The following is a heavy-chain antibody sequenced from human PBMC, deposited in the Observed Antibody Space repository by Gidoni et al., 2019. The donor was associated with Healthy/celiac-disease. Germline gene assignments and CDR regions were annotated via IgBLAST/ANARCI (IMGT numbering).Heavy chain of an antibody. CDR3: ARKNVNWTRYWYFDL. Sequence: QVQLQESGPGLVKPPETLSLTCTVSGYSISSGYYWGWIRQPPVKGLEWIGSIYHSGSTYYNPSLKSRVTISVDTSKNQFSLKLSSVTAADTAVYYCARKNVNWTRYWYFDLWGRGTLVTVSS. CDR1: GYSISSGYY. J-gene: IGHJ2*01. V-gene: IGHV4-38-2*02. CDR2: IYHSGST. D-gene: IGHD1-1*01.